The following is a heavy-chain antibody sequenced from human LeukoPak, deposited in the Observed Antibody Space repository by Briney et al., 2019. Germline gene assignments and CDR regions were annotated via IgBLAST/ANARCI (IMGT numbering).Heavy chain of an antibody. CDR3: ARGPGHSFKY. J-gene: IGHJ4*02. V-gene: IGHV4-34*01. D-gene: IGHD1-1*01. CDR1: DVSFTNYC. CDR2: ISHTGNT. Sequence: PSETLSLTCAVSDVSFTNYCWTWIRQSPGKGLEWLVEISHTGNTHYNPSLKSRVTVSVDISADMSTTRVSLNLKSVTAADTAIYYRARGPGHSFKYWGQGTRVTVSS.